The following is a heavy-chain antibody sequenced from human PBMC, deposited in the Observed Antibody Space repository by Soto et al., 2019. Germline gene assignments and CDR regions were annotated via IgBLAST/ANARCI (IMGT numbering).Heavy chain of an antibody. V-gene: IGHV4-4*02. D-gene: IGHD2-2*02. J-gene: IGHJ4*02. Sequence: SETLSLTCAVSGGSISSSNWWSWVRQPPGKGLEWIGEIYHSGSTNYNPSLKSRVTISVDKSKNQFSLKLSSVTAADTAVYYCARVRCSSTSCYTAYFDYWGQGTLVTVSS. CDR1: GGSISSSNW. CDR2: IYHSGST. CDR3: ARVRCSSTSCYTAYFDY.